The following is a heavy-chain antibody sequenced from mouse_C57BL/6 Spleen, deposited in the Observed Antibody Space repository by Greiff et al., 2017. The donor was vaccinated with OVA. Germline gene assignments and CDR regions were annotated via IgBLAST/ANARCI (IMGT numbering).Heavy chain of an antibody. CDR1: GYSFTGYY. D-gene: IGHD1-1*01. J-gene: IGHJ1*03. Sequence: VQLQQPGPELVKPGASVKISCKASGYSFTGYYMNWVKQSPEQSLEWIGEINPSTGGTPYNQKFKDKATLTVDKSSSTAYMQLKGLTSEDSAVYYGARGGGSGRGWYLDDWGKGTTVTVSS. CDR3: ARGGGSGRGWYLDD. CDR2: INPSTGGT. V-gene: IGHV1-42*01.